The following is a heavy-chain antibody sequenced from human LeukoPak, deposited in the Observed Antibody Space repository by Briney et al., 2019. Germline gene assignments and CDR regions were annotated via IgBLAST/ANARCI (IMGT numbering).Heavy chain of an antibody. CDR1: GFTFSSYG. J-gene: IGHJ5*02. CDR2: ISYDGSNK. Sequence: PGGSLRLSCAASGFTFSSYGMHWVRQAPGKGLEWVAVISYDGSNKYYADSVKGRFTISRDNSKNTLFLQMNSLRAENTAVYYCAKKEVDSTWGQGTLVTVSS. V-gene: IGHV3-30*18. CDR3: AKKEVDST. D-gene: IGHD3-22*01.